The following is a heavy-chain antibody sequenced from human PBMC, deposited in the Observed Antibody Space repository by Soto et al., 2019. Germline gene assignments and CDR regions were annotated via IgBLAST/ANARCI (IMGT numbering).Heavy chain of an antibody. J-gene: IGHJ4*02. D-gene: IGHD6-25*01. Sequence: EVRPVESGGGLVQPGGSLRLSCSTSGFNPTDGWMHWIRQTPGKGLLWVSRIKSDGNSASYADFVEGRFTVSKDNARNKLDPQMSSLRVEDTAVNYCTSGAAFRGQGILVTVSS. CDR3: TSGAAF. CDR2: IKSDGNSA. CDR1: GFNPTDGW. V-gene: IGHV3-74*01.